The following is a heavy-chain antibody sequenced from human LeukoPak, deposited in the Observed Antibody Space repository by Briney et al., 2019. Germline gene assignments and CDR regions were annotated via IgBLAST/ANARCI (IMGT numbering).Heavy chain of an antibody. Sequence: SGGSLRLSCAASGFTYSSYGMTWVRQAPGKGLEWVSGISGSGSRTDYADSVKGRFTISRDNAKNTLYLQMNSLRAEDTAAYYCAKGSREWELLDAFDIWGQGTTVTVSS. CDR1: GFTYSSYG. CDR3: AKGSREWELLDAFDI. J-gene: IGHJ3*02. CDR2: ISGSGSRT. V-gene: IGHV3-23*01. D-gene: IGHD1-26*01.